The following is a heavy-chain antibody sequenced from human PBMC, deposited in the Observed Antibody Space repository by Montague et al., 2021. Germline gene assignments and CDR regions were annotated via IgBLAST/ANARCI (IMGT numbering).Heavy chain of an antibody. CDR1: GFPFSSYA. Sequence: SLRLSCAAPGFPFSSYAMSWVRQAPGKGLEWVSTPTSNGAYTYHADAVEGRFTISRDNSKNTLYLQMNSLRVEDTAVYFCANEGTTSPGYLQYWGQGTLVTVSS. V-gene: IGHV3-23*01. J-gene: IGHJ1*01. CDR3: ANEGTTSPGYLQY. CDR2: PTSNGAYT. D-gene: IGHD1-1*01.